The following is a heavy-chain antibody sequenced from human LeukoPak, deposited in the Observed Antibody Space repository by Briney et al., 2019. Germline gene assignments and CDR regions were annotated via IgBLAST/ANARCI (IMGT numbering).Heavy chain of an antibody. J-gene: IGHJ4*02. D-gene: IGHD5-18*01. Sequence: PSETLSLTCTVSGGSISSYYWSWIRQPPGKGLEWLGYIYSNGSTNFHPSLKSRLTISVDTSKNQFSLKLTSVTAADTAVYYCARSGGGYTATILGYFFDYWGQGALVTVSS. CDR1: GGSISSYY. CDR3: ARSGGGYTATILGYFFDY. V-gene: IGHV4-59*01. CDR2: IYSNGST.